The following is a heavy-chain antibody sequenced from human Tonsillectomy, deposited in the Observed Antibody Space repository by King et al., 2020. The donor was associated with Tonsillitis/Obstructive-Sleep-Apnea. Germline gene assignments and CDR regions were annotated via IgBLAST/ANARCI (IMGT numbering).Heavy chain of an antibody. CDR2: ISYDGSNK. D-gene: IGHD5-12*01. V-gene: IGHV3-30*04. Sequence: VQLVESGGGVVQPGRSLRLSCAASGFTFSSYAMHWVRQAPGKGLECVAVISYDGSNKYYADSVKGRFTISRDNSKNTLYLQMNSLRAEDTAVYYCAREGYGGYVREFDYWGQGTLVTVSS. CDR1: GFTFSSYA. CDR3: AREGYGGYVREFDY. J-gene: IGHJ4*02.